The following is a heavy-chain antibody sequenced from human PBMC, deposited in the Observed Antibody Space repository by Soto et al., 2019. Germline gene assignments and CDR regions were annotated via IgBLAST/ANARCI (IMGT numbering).Heavy chain of an antibody. D-gene: IGHD3-22*01. CDR3: ARGWDHYDSSGLRTWFDP. CDR1: GGTFSDYG. J-gene: IGHJ5*02. CDR2: LIPIFGIP. Sequence: SVKVSCKASGGTFSDYGIHWVRRAPGQGLEWMGGLIPIFGIPNYAQKFQGRVTITADESTSTAYMELSSLRSEDTAVYYCARGWDHYDSSGLRTWFDPWGQGTLVTVSS. V-gene: IGHV1-69*13.